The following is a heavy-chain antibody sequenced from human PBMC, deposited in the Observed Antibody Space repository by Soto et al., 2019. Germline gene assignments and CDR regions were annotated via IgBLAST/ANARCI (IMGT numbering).Heavy chain of an antibody. V-gene: IGHV3-49*03. CDR3: TGYIVVVPAAGDY. CDR2: IRSKAYGGTT. D-gene: IGHD2-2*01. CDR1: GFTFGDYA. Sequence: GGSLRLSCAASGFTFGDYAMSWFRQAPGKGLEWVGFIRSKAYGGTTEYAASVKGRFTISRDDSKSIAYLQMNSLKTEDTAVYYCTGYIVVVPAAGDYWGQGTLVTVSS. J-gene: IGHJ4*02.